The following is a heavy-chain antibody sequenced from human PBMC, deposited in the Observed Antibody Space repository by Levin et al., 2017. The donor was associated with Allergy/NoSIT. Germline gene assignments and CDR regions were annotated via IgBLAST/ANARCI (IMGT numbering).Heavy chain of an antibody. J-gene: IGHJ4*02. CDR3: ARDHDGEDEYFDF. V-gene: IGHV3-7*01. D-gene: IGHD3-10*01. Sequence: PGGSLRLSCAASGFTFRTFWMSWVRQAPGKGPEWVANIKQDGSDKYYVDSVEGRFTVSRDNAKSSLYLQMNSLRVEDTAVYYCARDHDGEDEYFDFWGQGTLVTVSS. CDR2: IKQDGSDK. CDR1: GFTFRTFW.